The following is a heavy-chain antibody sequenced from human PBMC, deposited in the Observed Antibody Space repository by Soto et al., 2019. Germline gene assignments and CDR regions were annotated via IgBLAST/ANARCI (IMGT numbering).Heavy chain of an antibody. D-gene: IGHD4-17*01. CDR2: IWYDGSNK. J-gene: IGHJ3*02. Sequence: QVQLVESGGGVVQPGRSLRLSCAPSGFTFSCYGMHWARQAPGKGLEWVAVIWYDGSNKVYADSVKGRFTISRDNSKNTLYLQMNSLRAEDTAVYYCARDLSGDYGALDTWGQGTMVTVSS. CDR3: ARDLSGDYGALDT. CDR1: GFTFSCYG. V-gene: IGHV3-33*01.